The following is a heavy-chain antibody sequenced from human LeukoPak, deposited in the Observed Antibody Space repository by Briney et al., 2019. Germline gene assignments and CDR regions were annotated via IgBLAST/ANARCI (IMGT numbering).Heavy chain of an antibody. J-gene: IGHJ4*02. CDR3: ATEQWLARCYFDY. CDR2: IIPIFGTA. D-gene: IGHD6-19*01. CDR1: GGTFSSYA. V-gene: IGHV1-69*05. Sequence: ASVKVSCKASGGTFSSYAISWVRQAPGQGLEWMGGIIPIFGTANYAQKFQGRVTITTDESTSTAYMELSSLRSEDTAVYYCATEQWLARCYFDYWGQGTLVTVSS.